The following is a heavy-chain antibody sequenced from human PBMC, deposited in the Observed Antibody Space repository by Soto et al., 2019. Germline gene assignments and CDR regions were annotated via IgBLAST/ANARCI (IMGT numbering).Heavy chain of an antibody. CDR3: ASGPGTTGNDY. Sequence: RFSCAASGFTFSSDAMHWVRQAPGKGLEWVAVISYDGSNKYYADSVKGRFTISRDNSKNTLYLQMNSLRAEDTAVYYCASGPGTTGNDYWGQGTLVTVSS. CDR2: ISYDGSNK. CDR1: GFTFSSDA. D-gene: IGHD1-7*01. V-gene: IGHV3-30-3*01. J-gene: IGHJ4*02.